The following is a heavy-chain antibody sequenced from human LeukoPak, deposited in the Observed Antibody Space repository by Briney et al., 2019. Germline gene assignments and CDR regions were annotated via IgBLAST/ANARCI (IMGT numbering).Heavy chain of an antibody. J-gene: IGHJ6*02. Sequence: RPGGSLRLSCAASGFTFDDYGMSWVRQAPGKGLEWVSGINWNGGSTGYADSVKGRFTISRDNAKNSLYLQMNSLRAEDTALYHCARIMGGGYPNYGMDVWGQGTTVTVSS. CDR3: ARIMGGGYPNYGMDV. CDR2: INWNGGST. CDR1: GFTFDDYG. V-gene: IGHV3-20*01. D-gene: IGHD3-22*01.